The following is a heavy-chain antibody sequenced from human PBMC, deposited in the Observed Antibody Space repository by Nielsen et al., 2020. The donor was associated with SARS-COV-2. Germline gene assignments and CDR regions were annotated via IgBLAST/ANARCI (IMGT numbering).Heavy chain of an antibody. D-gene: IGHD2-2*03. CDR2: IIPIFGTA. V-gene: IGHV1-69*05. J-gene: IGHJ6*02. Sequence: WVRQAPGQGLEWMGGIIPIFGTANYAQKFQGRVTITRDTSASTAYMELSSLRSEDTAVYYCARAGYCSSTSCYRDYYYGMDVWGQGTTVTVSS. CDR3: ARAGYCSSTSCYRDYYYGMDV.